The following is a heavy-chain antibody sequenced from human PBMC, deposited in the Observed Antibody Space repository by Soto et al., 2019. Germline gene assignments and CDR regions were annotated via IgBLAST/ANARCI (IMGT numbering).Heavy chain of an antibody. CDR3: QTHLGYRWNYVVY. J-gene: IGHJ4*02. D-gene: IGHD1-20*01. CDR2: ISGSGDTT. CDR1: GFTFSAYA. V-gene: IGHV3-23*01. Sequence: EVQLLESGGGLVQPGGSLRLSCAASGFTFSAYAMTWVRQAPGKGLEWVSSISGSGDTTYYAGSVKGRFTISRDNSKNTLYLQMSSLRVDDTAVYYCQTHLGYRWNYVVYWGQGTLVTVSS.